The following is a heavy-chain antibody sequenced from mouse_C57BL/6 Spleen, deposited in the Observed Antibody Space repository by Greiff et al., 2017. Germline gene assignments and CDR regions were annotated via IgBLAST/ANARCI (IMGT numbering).Heavy chain of an antibody. D-gene: IGHD2-5*01. CDR1: GYTFTDYE. J-gene: IGHJ3*01. CDR2: IDPETGGT. V-gene: IGHV1-15*01. Sequence: QVQLKESGAELVRPGAPVTLSCKASGYTFTDYEMHWVKQTPVHGLEWIGAIDPETGGTAYNQKFKGKAILTADKSSSTAYMELRSLTSEDSAVYYCTRGSNPFAYWGQGTLVTVSA. CDR3: TRGSNPFAY.